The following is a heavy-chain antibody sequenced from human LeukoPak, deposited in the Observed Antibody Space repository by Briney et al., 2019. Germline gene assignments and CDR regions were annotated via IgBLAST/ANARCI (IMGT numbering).Heavy chain of an antibody. D-gene: IGHD5-24*01. V-gene: IGHV3-7*03. CDR3: VRGRGRENPYYFDY. CDR2: IKQDGSEK. Sequence: PGGSLRLSCAASGFTFSSYWMSWVRQAPGKGLEWVANIKQDGSEKYYVDSVKGRFTISRDNAKNSLYLQMNSLRAEDTAVYYCVRGRGRENPYYFDYWGQGTLVTVSS. J-gene: IGHJ4*02. CDR1: GFTFSSYW.